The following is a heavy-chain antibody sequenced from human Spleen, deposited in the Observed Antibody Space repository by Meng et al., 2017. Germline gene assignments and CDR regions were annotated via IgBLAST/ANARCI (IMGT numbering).Heavy chain of an antibody. CDR2: INHSGST. CDR1: GGSFSGYY. D-gene: IGHD3-3*01. Sequence: QWRLQQGGAGLLTPPETLSFTVGVYGGSFSGYYWSWIRQPPGKGLEWIGEINHSGSTNYNPSLKSRVTISVDTSKNQFSLKLSSVTAADTAVYYCARVSRGWSGYYGYWGQGTLVTVSS. CDR3: ARVSRGWSGYYGY. V-gene: IGHV4-34*01. J-gene: IGHJ4*02.